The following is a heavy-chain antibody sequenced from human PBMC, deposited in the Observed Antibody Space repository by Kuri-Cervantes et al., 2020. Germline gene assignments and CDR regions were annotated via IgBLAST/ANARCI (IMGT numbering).Heavy chain of an antibody. CDR2: ISAYNGNT. Sequence: ASVKVSCKASGYTFTSYGISWVRQAPGQGLEWMGWISAYNGNTNYAQKLQGRVTMTTDTSTSTAYMELRSLRSDDTAVYYCARGGGTSSWYNGYYYYGMDVWGQGTTVTVSS. D-gene: IGHD6-13*01. V-gene: IGHV1-18*01. CDR1: GYTFTSYG. CDR3: ARGGGTSSWYNGYYYYGMDV. J-gene: IGHJ6*02.